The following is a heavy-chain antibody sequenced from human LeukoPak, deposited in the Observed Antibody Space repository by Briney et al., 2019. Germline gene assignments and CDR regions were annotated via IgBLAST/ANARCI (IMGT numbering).Heavy chain of an antibody. D-gene: IGHD1-26*01. Sequence: SETLSLTCADSGGSISSSNWWSWVRQPPGKGLEWIGEIYHSGSTNYNPSIKSRVTISVDKSKNQFSLKLSSVTAADTAVYYCARVSSGATTVDYWGQGTLVNVSS. CDR2: IYHSGST. V-gene: IGHV4-4*02. J-gene: IGHJ4*02. CDR1: GGSISSSNW. CDR3: ARVSSGATTVDY.